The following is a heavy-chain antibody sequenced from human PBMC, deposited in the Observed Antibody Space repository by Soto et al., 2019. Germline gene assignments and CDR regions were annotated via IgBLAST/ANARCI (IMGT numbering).Heavy chain of an antibody. CDR1: GGSINNSTTF. D-gene: IGHD6-6*01. V-gene: IGHV4-39*02. CDR3: ANYFMSRPWFDT. Sequence: SETLSLTCSFSGGSINNSTTFWGWLRQSPGKCLEWIATINYRWPAEYNPSLKSRVTISVDRSRNVLSLQMNYVTAPDTAVYYCANYFMSRPWFDTWGQGTLVTVSS. CDR2: INYRWPA. J-gene: IGHJ5*02.